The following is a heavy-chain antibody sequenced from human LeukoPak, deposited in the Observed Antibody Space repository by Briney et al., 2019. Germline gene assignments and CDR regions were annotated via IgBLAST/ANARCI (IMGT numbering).Heavy chain of an antibody. CDR3: VRDLSYFDY. D-gene: IGHD3-9*01. J-gene: IGHJ4*02. CDR1: GFTFSSYW. CDR2: IKPDGSEK. Sequence: GGSLRLSCAVSGFTFSSYWMSWVRQAPGKGLEWVANIKPDGSEKYNADSVKGRFTISRDNTENSLYLQMNSLRAEDTAVYYCVRDLSYFDYWGQGTLVIVSS. V-gene: IGHV3-7*01.